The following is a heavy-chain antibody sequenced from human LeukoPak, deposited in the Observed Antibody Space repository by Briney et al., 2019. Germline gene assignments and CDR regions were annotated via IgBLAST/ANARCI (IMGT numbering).Heavy chain of an antibody. J-gene: IGHJ4*02. Sequence: SETLSLTCAVSGGSISSGGYSWSWIRQPPGKGLEWIGYIYHSGSTYYNPSLKSRVTISVDRSKNQFSLKLSSVTAADTAVYYCARARLKEGSCIDYWGQGTLVTVSS. CDR1: GGSISSGGYS. D-gene: IGHD3-10*01. CDR3: ARARLKEGSCIDY. V-gene: IGHV4-30-2*01. CDR2: IYHSGST.